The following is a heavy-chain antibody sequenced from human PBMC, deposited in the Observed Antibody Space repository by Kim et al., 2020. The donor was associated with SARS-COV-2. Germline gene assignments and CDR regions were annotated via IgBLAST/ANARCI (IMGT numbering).Heavy chain of an antibody. V-gene: IGHV4-39*01. J-gene: IGHJ3*02. Sequence: SETLSLTCTVSGGSISSSSYYWGWIRQPPGKGLEWIGSIYYSGSTYYNPSLKSRVTISVDTSKNQFSLKLSSMTAADTAVYYCASGPYYYGSEGAFDIWGQGTMVTVSS. D-gene: IGHD3-10*01. CDR3: ASGPYYYGSEGAFDI. CDR1: GGSISSSSYY. CDR2: IYYSGST.